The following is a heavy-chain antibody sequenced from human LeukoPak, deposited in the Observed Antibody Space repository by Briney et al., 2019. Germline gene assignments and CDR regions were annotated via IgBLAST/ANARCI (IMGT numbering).Heavy chain of an antibody. Sequence: GASVKVSCKDSGGTFSSYAISWVRQAPGQGLEWMGGIIPIFGTANYAQKFQGRVTIIADESTSTAYMELSSLRSEDTAVYYCARAKWELLGDLDYWGQGTLVTVSS. CDR1: GGTFSSYA. CDR3: ARAKWELLGDLDY. CDR2: IIPIFGTA. D-gene: IGHD1-26*01. V-gene: IGHV1-69*13. J-gene: IGHJ4*02.